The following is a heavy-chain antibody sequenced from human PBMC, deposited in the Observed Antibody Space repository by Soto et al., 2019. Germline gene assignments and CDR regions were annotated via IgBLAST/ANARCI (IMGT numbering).Heavy chain of an antibody. D-gene: IGHD2-15*01. Sequence: WASVKVSCKPSGFTFSGFYLHWVRQAPGQGLEWMGWIKPNTDDTGYAQKFQGRVTLTWDTSSGAGYLDLSRLRSDDTAVYYCARSPYSLEGDGQHYYYGMDLWGLGTTVTVSS. J-gene: IGHJ6*02. CDR3: ARSPYSLEGDGQHYYYGMDL. V-gene: IGHV1-2*02. CDR2: IKPNTDDT. CDR1: GFTFSGFY.